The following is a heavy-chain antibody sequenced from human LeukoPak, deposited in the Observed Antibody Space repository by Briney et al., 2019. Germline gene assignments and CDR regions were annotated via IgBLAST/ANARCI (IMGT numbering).Heavy chain of an antibody. Sequence: ASVKVSCKASGYTFTVYYMHWVRQAPGRGLEWMGWINPNSGGTNYAQKFQGRVTMTRDTSISTAYMELSRLRSDDTAVYYCARAGYDILTGYYHPLDYWGQGTLVTVSS. V-gene: IGHV1-2*02. D-gene: IGHD3-9*01. J-gene: IGHJ4*02. CDR1: GYTFTVYY. CDR3: ARAGYDILTGYYHPLDY. CDR2: INPNSGGT.